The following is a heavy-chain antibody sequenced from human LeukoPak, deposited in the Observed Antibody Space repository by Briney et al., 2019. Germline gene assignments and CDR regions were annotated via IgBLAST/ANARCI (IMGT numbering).Heavy chain of an antibody. CDR3: ARARRAEYSSSGGYFDY. D-gene: IGHD6-6*01. CDR1: GGSISSSSYY. CDR2: IYYSGST. Sequence: SETLSLTCTVSGGSISSSSYYWGWIRQPPGKGLEWIGSIYYSGSTYYNPSLKSRVTISVDTSKNQFSLKLSSVTAADTAVYYCARARRAEYSSSGGYFDYWGQGTLVTVSS. V-gene: IGHV4-39*07. J-gene: IGHJ4*02.